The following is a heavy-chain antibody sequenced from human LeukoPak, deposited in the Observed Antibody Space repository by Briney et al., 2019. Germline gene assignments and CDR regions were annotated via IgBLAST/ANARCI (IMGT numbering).Heavy chain of an antibody. D-gene: IGHD4-23*01. Sequence: ASVKVSCKASRYTLTGYYFHWVRQAPGQGLEWMGWISPNSGGTNYAQKFQGRVTMTRDTSISTIYMELGRPRFDDTAVFYCATTGYGGTYDAFDNWGQGTMVTVSS. V-gene: IGHV1-2*02. J-gene: IGHJ3*02. CDR3: ATTGYGGTYDAFDN. CDR2: ISPNSGGT. CDR1: RYTLTGYY.